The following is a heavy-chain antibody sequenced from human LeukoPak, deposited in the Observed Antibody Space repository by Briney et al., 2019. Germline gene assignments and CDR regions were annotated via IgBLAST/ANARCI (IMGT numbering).Heavy chain of an antibody. J-gene: IGHJ4*02. CDR2: IYYSGST. D-gene: IGHD4-11*01. Sequence: PSQTLSLTCTVSGGSISSGDYYWSWIRQPPGKGLEWIGYIYYSGSTYYNPSLKSRVTISVDTSKNQFSLKLSSVTAADTAVYYCARVRCSNYPYFDYWGQGTLVTVSS. CDR1: GGSISSGDYY. CDR3: ARVRCSNYPYFDY. V-gene: IGHV4-30-4*08.